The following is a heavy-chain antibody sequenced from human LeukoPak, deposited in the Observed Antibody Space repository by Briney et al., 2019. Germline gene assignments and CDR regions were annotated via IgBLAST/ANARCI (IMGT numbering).Heavy chain of an antibody. CDR2: ISGSGGST. J-gene: IGHJ4*02. CDR3: AAQSARPQYYFDY. V-gene: IGHV3-23*01. CDR1: GFTFSSYA. Sequence: GGSLRLSCAASGFTFSSYAMSWVRQAPGKGLEWVSAISGSGGSTYYADSVKGRFTISRDNSKNTLYLQMNSLRAEDTAAYYCAAQSARPQYYFDYWGQGTLVTVSS. D-gene: IGHD6-6*01.